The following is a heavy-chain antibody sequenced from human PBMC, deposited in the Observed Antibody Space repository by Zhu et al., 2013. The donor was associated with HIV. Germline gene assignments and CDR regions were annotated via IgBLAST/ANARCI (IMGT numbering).Heavy chain of an antibody. Sequence: QMQLVQSGPEVKKPGTSVKVSCKASGFTFTSSAVQWVRQARGQRLEWIGWIVVGSGNTNYAQKFQERVTITRDMSTSTAYMELSSLRSEDTAVYYCAASLEGGVAAGKGDYWGQGTLVTVSS. CDR2: IVVGSGNT. CDR1: GFTFTSSA. J-gene: IGHJ4*02. CDR3: AASLEGGVAAGKGDY. V-gene: IGHV1-58*01. D-gene: IGHD6-13*01.